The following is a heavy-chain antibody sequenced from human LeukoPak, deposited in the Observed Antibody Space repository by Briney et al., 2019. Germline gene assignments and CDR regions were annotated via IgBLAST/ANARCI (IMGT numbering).Heavy chain of an antibody. CDR2: IIPMFGTA. CDR3: ARGAYSSGSYYFDH. CDR1: GYTFTTYD. J-gene: IGHJ4*02. D-gene: IGHD6-19*01. V-gene: IGHV1-69*13. Sequence: SVKVSCKASGYTFTTYDITWVRQAPGQGLEWMGGIIPMFGTADYAQKFQGRVTITADESTSTAYMQLSSLRSEDTAVYYCARGAYSSGSYYFDHWGQGTLVTVSS.